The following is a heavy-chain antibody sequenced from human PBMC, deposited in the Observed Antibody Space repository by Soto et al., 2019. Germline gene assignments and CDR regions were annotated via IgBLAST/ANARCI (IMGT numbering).Heavy chain of an antibody. Sequence: GGSLRLSCAASGFTFSSYAMSWVRQAPGKGLEWVSVISTGGSTYYADSVKGRFTISRDNSKNTLYLQMNSLSAEDTAVYFCAKDPYCHDYWGQGTLVTVSS. CDR3: AKDPYCHDY. J-gene: IGHJ4*02. V-gene: IGHV3-23*01. CDR2: ISTGGST. D-gene: IGHD1-26*01. CDR1: GFTFSSYA.